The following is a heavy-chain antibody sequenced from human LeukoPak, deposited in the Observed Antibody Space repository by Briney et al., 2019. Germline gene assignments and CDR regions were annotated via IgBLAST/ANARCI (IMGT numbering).Heavy chain of an antibody. CDR1: GSSINSAYY. D-gene: IGHD5-18*01. J-gene: IGHJ4*02. CDR2: IYHSGST. CDR3: ASQITYSYGFY. V-gene: IGHV4-38-2*02. Sequence: SETLSLTCTVSGSSINSAYYWGWIRQTPGKGLEWIGTIYHSGSTYYNPSLKSRVTISVDTSKNQFSLKLSSVTAADTAVYYCASQITYSYGFYWGQGTLVTVSS.